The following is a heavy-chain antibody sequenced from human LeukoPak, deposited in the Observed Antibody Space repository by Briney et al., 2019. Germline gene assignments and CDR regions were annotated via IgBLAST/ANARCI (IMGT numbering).Heavy chain of an antibody. CDR3: ARLGLIVVADFDY. J-gene: IGHJ4*02. V-gene: IGHV3-21*01. CDR1: GFNFSSYA. CDR2: ISSSSSYI. Sequence: GGSLRLSCAASGFNFSSYAMSWVRQAPGKGLEWVSSISSSSSYIYYADSVKGRFTISRDNAKNSLYLQMNSLRAEDTAVYYCARLGLIVVADFDYWGQGTLVTVSS. D-gene: IGHD3-22*01.